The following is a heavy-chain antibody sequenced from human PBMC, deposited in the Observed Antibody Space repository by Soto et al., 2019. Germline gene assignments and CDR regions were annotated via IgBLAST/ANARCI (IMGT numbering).Heavy chain of an antibody. V-gene: IGHV1-18*01. CDR1: GYKFISHS. J-gene: IGHJ6*02. D-gene: IGHD2-21*01. Sequence: QIQLVQSGGEVKKPGASVKVSCKSSGYKFISHSITWVRQAPGQGLEWMGRISAYNGNTNYAQKLQGRVTMTTETSTNTAYMELRSLRSDDTAVYYCARGAFCGGAPGCRDMDVWGQGTTVTVSS. CDR3: ARGAFCGGAPGCRDMDV. CDR2: ISAYNGNT.